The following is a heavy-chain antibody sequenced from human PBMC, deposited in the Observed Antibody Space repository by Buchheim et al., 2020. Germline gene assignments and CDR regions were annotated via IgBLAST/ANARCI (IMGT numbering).Heavy chain of an antibody. Sequence: QVQLVQSGAEVKKPGASVKVSCKASGYTFTGYYMHWVRQAPGQGLEWMGWINPNSGGTHYAQKFQGWVTMTRDTSISTDHMELSRLRSDDTAVYYCARGRAESFWSGYVLNYYYGMDVWGQGTT. V-gene: IGHV1-2*04. CDR3: ARGRAESFWSGYVLNYYYGMDV. J-gene: IGHJ6*02. D-gene: IGHD3-3*01. CDR1: GYTFTGYY. CDR2: INPNSGGT.